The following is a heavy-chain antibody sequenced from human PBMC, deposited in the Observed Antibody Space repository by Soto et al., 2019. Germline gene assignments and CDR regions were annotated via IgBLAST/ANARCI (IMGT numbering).Heavy chain of an antibody. CDR2: ISSSGSTI. D-gene: IGHD3-10*01. V-gene: IGHV3-11*01. CDR1: GFTFSDYY. Sequence: GGSLRLSCAASGFTFSDYYMSWIRQAPGKGLEWVSYISSSGSTIYYADSVKGRFTISRDNAKNSLYLQMNSLRAEDTAVYYCARGRSAAYYGSGSYLDPDFDYWGQGTLVTVSS. CDR3: ARGRSAAYYGSGSYLDPDFDY. J-gene: IGHJ4*02.